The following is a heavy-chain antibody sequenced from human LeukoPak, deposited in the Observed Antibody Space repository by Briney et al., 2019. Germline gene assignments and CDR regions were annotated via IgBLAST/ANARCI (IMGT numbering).Heavy chain of an antibody. Sequence: SGTLSLTYTVSAGSITSSYCSWIRQPAGNGLEWIGHIYTSGSTNYTHSLKSRFTMSVDTSKNQFSLKLSSVTAADTAVYYCARDSRSGTSVFFDYWGQGTLVTVSS. D-gene: IGHD2-2*01. CDR1: AGSITSSY. CDR3: ARDSRSGTSVFFDY. CDR2: IYTSGST. J-gene: IGHJ4*02. V-gene: IGHV4-4*07.